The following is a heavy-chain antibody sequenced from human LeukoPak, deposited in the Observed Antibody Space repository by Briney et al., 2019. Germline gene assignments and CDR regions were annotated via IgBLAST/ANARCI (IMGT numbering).Heavy chain of an antibody. J-gene: IGHJ5*02. Sequence: GESLKISCKGSGYTFNNYWIAWVRQMPGKGLEWMGIIYPDDSDTKYSPSFQGQVTFSADKSISTAYLQWSSLKASDSAIYYCATGTTGTTGINWFDPWGQGTLVTVSS. D-gene: IGHD1/OR15-1a*01. V-gene: IGHV5-51*01. CDR3: ATGTTGTTGINWFDP. CDR1: GYTFNNYW. CDR2: IYPDDSDT.